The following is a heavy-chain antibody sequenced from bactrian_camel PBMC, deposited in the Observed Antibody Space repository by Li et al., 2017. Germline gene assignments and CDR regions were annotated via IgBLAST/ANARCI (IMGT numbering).Heavy chain of an antibody. D-gene: IGHD1*01. CDR1: GDTSRYNC. CDR3: AAAHFTPRAYCSAVAGRFGD. CDR2: IRIGDGLGAT. Sequence: VQLVESGGGSVQAGGSLRLSCVASGDTSRYNCMAWFRQVPGKAREGIASIRIGDGLGATHYADSVKDRFTISQDNAKNTVYLQMNSLKPEDTAMYYCAAAHFTPRAYCSAVAGRFGDWGPGTQVTVS. V-gene: IGHV3S63*01. J-gene: IGHJ6*01.